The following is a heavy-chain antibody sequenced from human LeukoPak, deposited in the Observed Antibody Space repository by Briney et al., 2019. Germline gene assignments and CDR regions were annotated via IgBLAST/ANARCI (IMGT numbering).Heavy chain of an antibody. Sequence: GGSPRLSCAASGFTFSSYSMNWVRQAPGKGLEWVSSISSSSSYIYYADSVKGRFTISRDNAKNSLYLQMNSLRAEDTAVYYCARDRVGATTNFDYWGQGTLVTVSS. CDR1: GFTFSSYS. V-gene: IGHV3-21*04. J-gene: IGHJ4*02. CDR3: ARDRVGATTNFDY. CDR2: ISSSSSYI. D-gene: IGHD1-26*01.